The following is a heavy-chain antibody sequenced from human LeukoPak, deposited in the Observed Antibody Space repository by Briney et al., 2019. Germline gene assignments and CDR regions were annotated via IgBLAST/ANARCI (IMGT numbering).Heavy chain of an antibody. Sequence: PGGSLRLSRAASGFPLSSYSMNWVRQAPGKGLEWVSSISSSSSYIYYAASVKGRFTISRDNAKNSLYLQMNSLRAEDTAVYYCARDPPGRAWLRFTSDYWGQGTLVTVSS. CDR2: ISSSSSYI. CDR3: ARDPPGRAWLRFTSDY. J-gene: IGHJ4*02. D-gene: IGHD5-12*01. V-gene: IGHV3-21*01. CDR1: GFPLSSYS.